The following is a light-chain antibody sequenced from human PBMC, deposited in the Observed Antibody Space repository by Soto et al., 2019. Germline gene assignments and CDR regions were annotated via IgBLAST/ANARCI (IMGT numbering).Light chain of an antibody. CDR3: QKYNSAPWT. V-gene: IGKV1-27*01. CDR2: AAS. J-gene: IGKJ1*01. CDR1: QGISNY. Sequence: DIQMTQSPSPLSASVGDRVTITCLASQGISNYLAWYQQKPGKVPKLLIYAASTLQSGVPSRFSGSGSGTDFTLTISSLQPEDVATYYCQKYNSAPWTFGQGTKVEI.